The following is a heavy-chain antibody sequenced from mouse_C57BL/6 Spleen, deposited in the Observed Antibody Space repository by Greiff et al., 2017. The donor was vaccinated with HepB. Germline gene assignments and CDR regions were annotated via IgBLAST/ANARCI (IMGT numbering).Heavy chain of an antibody. CDR3: ARGPTMSKDWFAY. J-gene: IGHJ3*01. V-gene: IGHV1-55*01. D-gene: IGHD2-10*01. Sequence: VQLQQSGAELVKPGASVKMSCKASGYTFTSYWITWVKQRPGQGLEWIGDIYPGSGSTNYNEKFKSKATLTVDTSSSTAYMQLSSLPSEDSAVYYCARGPTMSKDWFAYWGQGTLVTVSA. CDR2: IYPGSGST. CDR1: GYTFTSYW.